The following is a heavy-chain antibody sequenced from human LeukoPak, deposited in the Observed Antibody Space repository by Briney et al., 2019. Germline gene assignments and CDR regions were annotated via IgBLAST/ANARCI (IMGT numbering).Heavy chain of an antibody. D-gene: IGHD2-15*01. CDR3: ARDRGGSYSAIDY. V-gene: IGHV3-48*04. CDR2: ISSSSITI. Sequence: GGSLRLSCAASGFTFSTYSLNWVRQAPGKGLEWVSFISSSSITIYYADSVKGRFTISRDNAEKSLYLQMNSLRAEDTAVYYCARDRGGSYSAIDYWGQGTLVTVSS. J-gene: IGHJ4*02. CDR1: GFTFSTYS.